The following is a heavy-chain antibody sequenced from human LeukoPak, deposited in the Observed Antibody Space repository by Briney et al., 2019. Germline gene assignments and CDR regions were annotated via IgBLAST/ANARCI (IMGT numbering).Heavy chain of an antibody. D-gene: IGHD4-17*01. Sequence: SVKVSCKASGYTFTGYYMHWVRQAPGQGLEWMGRINPNSGGTNYAQKFQGRVTMTRDTSISTAYMELSRLRSDDTAVYYCARQEDCGDYVRDYWGQGTLVTVSS. CDR3: ARQEDCGDYVRDY. J-gene: IGHJ4*02. V-gene: IGHV1-2*06. CDR1: GYTFTGYY. CDR2: INPNSGGT.